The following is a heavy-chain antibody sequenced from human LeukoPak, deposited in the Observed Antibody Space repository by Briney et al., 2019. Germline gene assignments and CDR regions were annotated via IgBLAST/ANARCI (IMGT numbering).Heavy chain of an antibody. CDR1: GFTFSDYY. D-gene: IGHD2-21*02. Sequence: GGSLRLSCAASGFTFSDYYMSWIRQAPGKGLEWVSYISSSGSTIYYADSVKGRFTLSRDNAKNSLYLQMNSLRAEDTAVYYCARDSSCGGDCPDDAFDIWGQGTMVTVSS. CDR3: ARDSSCGGDCPDDAFDI. J-gene: IGHJ3*02. V-gene: IGHV3-11*01. CDR2: ISSSGSTI.